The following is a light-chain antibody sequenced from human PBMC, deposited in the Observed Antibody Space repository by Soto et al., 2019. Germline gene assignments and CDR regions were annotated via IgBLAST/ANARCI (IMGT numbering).Light chain of an antibody. CDR1: SSDVDDYNY. V-gene: IGLV2-14*01. CDR3: SPYPSSKPR. CDR2: EVN. J-gene: IGLJ3*02. Sequence: QSALTQPASVSGSPGQSITISCTGTSSDVDDYNYVSWYQQRPGQAPKLMIYEVNNRPSGVSNRFSGSKSGNTASLTISGLQAEDEADYYCSPYPSSKPRFGGGTKLTVL.